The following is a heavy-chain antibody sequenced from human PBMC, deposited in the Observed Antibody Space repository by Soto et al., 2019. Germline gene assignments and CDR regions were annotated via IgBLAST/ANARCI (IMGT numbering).Heavy chain of an antibody. CDR3: YYGPYGMDV. Sequence: GGSLRLSCAASGFTFRSYAMHWVRQAPGKGLEWVATISYDENNRYYTDSVKGRFTISRDNSKNTVYLQVNSLRDEDTAVYDCYYGPYGMDVWGQGATVTVSS. J-gene: IGHJ6*02. CDR1: GFTFRSYA. D-gene: IGHD1-26*01. V-gene: IGHV3-30-3*01. CDR2: ISYDENNR.